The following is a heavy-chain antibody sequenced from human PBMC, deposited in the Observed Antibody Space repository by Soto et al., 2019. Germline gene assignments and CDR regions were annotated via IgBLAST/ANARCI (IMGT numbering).Heavy chain of an antibody. CDR2: IIPIFGTA. CDR3: ARDRSDSSSWYDYYYYGMDV. Sequence: ASVKXSCKASGGTFSSYSVSWVRQAPGQGLEWMGGIIPIFGTANYAQKFQGRVTITADESTSTAYMELSSLRSEDTAVYYCARDRSDSSSWYDYYYYGMDVWGQGTTVTVSS. D-gene: IGHD6-13*01. J-gene: IGHJ6*02. V-gene: IGHV1-69*13. CDR1: GGTFSSYS.